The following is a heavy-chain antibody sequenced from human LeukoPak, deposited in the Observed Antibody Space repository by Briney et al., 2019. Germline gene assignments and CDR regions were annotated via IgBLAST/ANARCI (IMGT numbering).Heavy chain of an antibody. J-gene: IGHJ4*02. CDR1: GGSISSGGYY. V-gene: IGHV4-31*03. D-gene: IGHD6-13*01. CDR3: ARDGSRGIAAAGNFDY. CDR2: IYYSGST. Sequence: PSQTLSLTCTVSGGSISSGGYYWSWIRQHPGKGLEWIGYIYYSGSTYYNPSLKSRVTISVDTSKNQFSLKLSSVTAADTAVYYCARDGSRGIAAAGNFDYWGQGTLVTVSS.